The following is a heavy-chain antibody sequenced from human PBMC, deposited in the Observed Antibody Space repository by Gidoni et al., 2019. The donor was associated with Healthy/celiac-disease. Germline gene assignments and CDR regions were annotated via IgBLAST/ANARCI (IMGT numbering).Heavy chain of an antibody. CDR2: ISSSSSDI. CDR1: GFTFSSYS. J-gene: IGHJ3*02. Sequence: EGQLVESGGGLVKPGGSLRLSCAASGFTFSSYSMNWVRQAPGKGLECVSSISSSSSDIYYADSVKGRFTISRDNAKNSLYLQMHSLRAEDTAVYYCARRGALDGIDAFDIWGQGTMVTVSS. CDR3: ARRGALDGIDAFDI. D-gene: IGHD1-1*01. V-gene: IGHV3-21*01.